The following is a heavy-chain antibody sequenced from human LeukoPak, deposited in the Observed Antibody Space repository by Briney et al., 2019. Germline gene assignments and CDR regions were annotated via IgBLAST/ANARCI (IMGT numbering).Heavy chain of an antibody. D-gene: IGHD6-6*01. Sequence: ALVKVSCKASGGTFSSYAISWVRQAPGQGLEWMGGIIPIFGTANYAQKFQGRVTITADESTSTAYMELSSLRSEDTAVYYCASSSRAEYFQHWGQGTLVTVSS. CDR2: IIPIFGTA. CDR3: ASSSRAEYFQH. CDR1: GGTFSSYA. J-gene: IGHJ1*01. V-gene: IGHV1-69*13.